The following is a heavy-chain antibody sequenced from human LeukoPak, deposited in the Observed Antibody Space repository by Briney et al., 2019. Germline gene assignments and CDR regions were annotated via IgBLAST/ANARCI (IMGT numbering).Heavy chain of an antibody. CDR1: GFTFSSYG. CDR3: ARAGSYSSSWYGAFDI. CDR2: ISYDGSNK. J-gene: IGHJ3*02. D-gene: IGHD6-13*01. Sequence: GGSLRLSCAASGFTFSSYGMHWVRQAPRKGLEWVAVISYDGSNKYYADSVKGRFTISRDNSKNTLYLQMNSLRAEDTAVYYCARAGSYSSSWYGAFDIWGQGTMVTVSS. V-gene: IGHV3-30*03.